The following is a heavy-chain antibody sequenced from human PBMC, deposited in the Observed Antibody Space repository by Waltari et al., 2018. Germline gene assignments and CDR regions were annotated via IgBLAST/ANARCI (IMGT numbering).Heavy chain of an antibody. V-gene: IGHV4-59*01. Sequence: QVQLQESGPSLLKPSETLSLICTVSGGSISGFYCSWVRQPPGKGLDWIGYIYYTGSTNVNHSLKSRVTMSLDTSKNQFCLKLSSVTAADTAFYYFARGGGGDWEWFDPWGQGTLVIVSS. J-gene: IGHJ5*02. CDR3: ARGGGGDWEWFDP. CDR1: GGSISGFY. D-gene: IGHD2-21*02. CDR2: IYYTGST.